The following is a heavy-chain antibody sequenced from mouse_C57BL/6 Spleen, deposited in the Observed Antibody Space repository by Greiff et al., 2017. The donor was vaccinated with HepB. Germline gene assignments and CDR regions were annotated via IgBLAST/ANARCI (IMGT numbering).Heavy chain of an antibody. CDR1: GFTFSSYT. V-gene: IGHV5-9*01. J-gene: IGHJ1*03. D-gene: IGHD1-1*01. Sequence: EVMLVESGGGLVKPGGSLKLSCAASGFTFSSYTMSWVRQTPEKRLEWVATISGGGGNTYYPDSVKGRFTISRDNAKNTLYLQMSSLRSEDTALYYCERHSYYYGSRGYFDVWGTGTTVTVSS. CDR2: ISGGGGNT. CDR3: ERHSYYYGSRGYFDV.